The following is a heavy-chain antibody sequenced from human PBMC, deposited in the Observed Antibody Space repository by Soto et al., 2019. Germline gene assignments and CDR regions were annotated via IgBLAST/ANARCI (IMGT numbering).Heavy chain of an antibody. J-gene: IGHJ3*02. CDR2: FDPEDGET. Sequence: ASVKVSCKVSGYTLTELSMHWVRQAPGKGLEWMGGFDPEDGETIYAQKFQGRVTMTEDTSTDTAYMELSSLRSEDTAVYYCATPRQQLVAFDIWGQGTMVTVSS. D-gene: IGHD6-6*01. V-gene: IGHV1-24*01. CDR3: ATPRQQLVAFDI. CDR1: GYTLTELS.